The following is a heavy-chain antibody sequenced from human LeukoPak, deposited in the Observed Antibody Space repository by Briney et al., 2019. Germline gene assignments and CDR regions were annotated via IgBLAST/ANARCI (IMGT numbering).Heavy chain of an antibody. V-gene: IGHV3-21*01. CDR3: ARDHSGYDYGAEDY. CDR2: ISSSSSYI. CDR1: GFTFSSYS. D-gene: IGHD5-12*01. J-gene: IGHJ4*02. Sequence: PGGSLRLSCAASGFTFSSYSMNWVRQAPGKGLEWVSSISSSSSYIYYAGSVKGRFTISRDNAKNSLYLQMNSLRAEDTAVYYCARDHSGYDYGAEDYWGQGTLVTVSS.